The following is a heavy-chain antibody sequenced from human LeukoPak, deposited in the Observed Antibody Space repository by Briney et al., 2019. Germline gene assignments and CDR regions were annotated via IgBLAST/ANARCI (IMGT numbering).Heavy chain of an antibody. D-gene: IGHD3-10*01. CDR2: SRDKGNSYTT. Sequence: GGSLRLSCAASGFTFSDHYIDWVRQAPGKGLEWVGRSRDKGNSYTTAYAASVRGRFTISRDDSKNSLYLQMYSLKIEDTAVYYCTKLARAPRDFDYWGQGTLVTVSS. CDR3: TKLARAPRDFDY. V-gene: IGHV3-72*01. J-gene: IGHJ4*01. CDR1: GFTFSDHY.